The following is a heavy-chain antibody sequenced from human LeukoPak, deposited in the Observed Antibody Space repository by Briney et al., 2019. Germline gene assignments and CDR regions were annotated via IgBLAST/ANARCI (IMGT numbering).Heavy chain of an antibody. V-gene: IGHV1-2*02. Sequence: GASVKVSCKASGYTFTGYYMHWVRQAPGQGLEWMGWINPNSGGTNYAQKFQGRVTMTRDTSISTAYMELSRLRSDDTAVYYCARDLGSRTGAFDIWGQGTMVTVSS. CDR1: GYTFTGYY. J-gene: IGHJ3*02. CDR2: INPNSGGT. CDR3: ARDLGSRTGAFDI. D-gene: IGHD3-10*01.